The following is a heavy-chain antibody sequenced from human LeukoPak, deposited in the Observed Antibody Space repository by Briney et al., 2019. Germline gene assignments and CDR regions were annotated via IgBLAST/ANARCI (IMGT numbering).Heavy chain of an antibody. V-gene: IGHV1-18*01. CDR1: GYTFTSYG. CDR2: ISAYNGNT. J-gene: IGHJ6*02. D-gene: IGHD2-2*01. Sequence: GASVKVSCKASGYTFTSYGISWVRQAPGQGLEWMGWISAYNGNTNYVQKLQGRVTMTTDTSTSTAYMELRSLRSDDTAVYYCARDSFPAAMGYYYYGMDVWGQGTTVTVSS. CDR3: ARDSFPAAMGYYYYGMDV.